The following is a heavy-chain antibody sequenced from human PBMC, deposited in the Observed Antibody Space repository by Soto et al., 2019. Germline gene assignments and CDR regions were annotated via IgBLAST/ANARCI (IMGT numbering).Heavy chain of an antibody. Sequence: PGGSLRLSCAASGFTFSSYWMSWVRQAPGKGLEWVANIKQDGSDKYYVDSVKGRFTISRDNAKNSLYLQMNSLRAEDTAVYYCAREQEGVVVTATFDYRGQGTLVTVSS. D-gene: IGHD2-21*02. CDR1: GFTFSSYW. V-gene: IGHV3-7*01. J-gene: IGHJ4*02. CDR3: AREQEGVVVTATFDY. CDR2: IKQDGSDK.